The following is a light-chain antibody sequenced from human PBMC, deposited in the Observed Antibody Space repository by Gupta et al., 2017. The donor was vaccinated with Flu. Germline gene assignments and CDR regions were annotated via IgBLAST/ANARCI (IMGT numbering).Light chain of an antibody. Sequence: DIQITQSPSTLSASVGDRVTITCRASQSISNWLSWYQQKPGKAPKLLIYKASTLESGVPSRFSGSGFGTEFTLTISRLQPDDFATYYCQEYNSYWAFGQGTKVEIK. CDR1: QSISNW. V-gene: IGKV1-5*03. CDR2: KAS. J-gene: IGKJ1*01. CDR3: QEYNSYWA.